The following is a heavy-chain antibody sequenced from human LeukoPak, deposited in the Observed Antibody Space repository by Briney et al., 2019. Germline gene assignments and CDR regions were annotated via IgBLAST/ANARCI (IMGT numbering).Heavy chain of an antibody. D-gene: IGHD4-11*01. CDR1: GYSIRSGDY. CDR2: IYHSGSA. J-gene: IGHJ4*02. V-gene: IGHV4-38-2*01. Sequence: SETLSLTCALSGYSIRSGDYWGWIRQSPGKGLEWIGSIYHSGSAHYNPSLKSRVTISADTSKNQFSLMLSSVTAADTAVYYCARNRSLTTTPGFDHWGQGTLVTVSS. CDR3: ARNRSLTTTPGFDH.